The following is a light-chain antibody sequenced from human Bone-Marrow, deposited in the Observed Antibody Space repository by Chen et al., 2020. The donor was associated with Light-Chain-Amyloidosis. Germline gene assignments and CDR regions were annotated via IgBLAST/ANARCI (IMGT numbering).Light chain of an antibody. V-gene: IGLV2-14*01. Sequence: QSSLTQPASVSVSPAQSITISCTGTSSDVGGYNYVSWYQQHPGKAPKLMIYDVSNRPSGVSNRFSGSKSGNTASLTISGLQAEDEADYYCSSYTSSSTYVFGTGTKVTVL. CDR1: SSDVGGYNY. CDR2: DVS. J-gene: IGLJ1*01. CDR3: SSYTSSSTYV.